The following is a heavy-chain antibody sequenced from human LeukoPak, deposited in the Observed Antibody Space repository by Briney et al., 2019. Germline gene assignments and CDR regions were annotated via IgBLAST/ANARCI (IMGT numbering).Heavy chain of an antibody. CDR3: ARDIGGIFDS. J-gene: IGHJ4*02. CDR2: IYSGGDT. D-gene: IGHD1-26*01. Sequence: GGSLRLSCAASGFTVNSNFMSWVRQAPGKGLEWVSVIYSGGDTYYADSVKGRFTISRDNSKNTLYLQMNSLRAEDTAVYYCARDIGGIFDSWGQGTLVTVSS. CDR1: GFTVNSNF. V-gene: IGHV3-53*01.